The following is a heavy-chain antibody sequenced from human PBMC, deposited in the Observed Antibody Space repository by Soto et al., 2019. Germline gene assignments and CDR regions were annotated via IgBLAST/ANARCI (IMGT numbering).Heavy chain of an antibody. Sequence: EVQLLESGGGLVQPGGSLRLSCAASGFTFRSYAMSWVRQAPGKGLEWVSDISGSGGSTYYADSVKGRFTISSDNSKNTLYLQMNGMRAEDTAIYYCAKRSSSLFDYWGQGTLVTVSS. CDR1: GFTFRSYA. V-gene: IGHV3-23*01. D-gene: IGHD6-6*01. CDR3: AKRSSSLFDY. J-gene: IGHJ4*02. CDR2: ISGSGGST.